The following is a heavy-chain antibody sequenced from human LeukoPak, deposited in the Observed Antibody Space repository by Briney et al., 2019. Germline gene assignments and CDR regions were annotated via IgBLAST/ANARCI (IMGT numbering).Heavy chain of an antibody. CDR2: INHSGST. CDR1: GGSFSGYY. CDR3: ARGTLGYCSGGSCYGARWVDY. V-gene: IGHV4-34*01. Sequence: SETLSLTCAVYGGSFSGYYWSGLRQPPGKGLEGIGEINHSGSTNYNPSLTSRVTISVAPSKNQFSLKLSSVTAADTAVYYCARGTLGYCSGGSCYGARWVDYWGQGTLVTVSS. D-gene: IGHD2-15*01. J-gene: IGHJ4*02.